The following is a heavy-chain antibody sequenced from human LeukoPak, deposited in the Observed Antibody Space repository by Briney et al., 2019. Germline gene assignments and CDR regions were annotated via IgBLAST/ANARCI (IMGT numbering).Heavy chain of an antibody. CDR3: ARDTDCGGDCYAVHDAFDI. CDR1: GFTFSSYW. V-gene: IGHV3-48*01. CDR2: ISSGGNTI. J-gene: IGHJ3*02. Sequence: GGSLRLSCAASGFTFSSYWMSWVRQAPGKGLEWVSYISSGGNTIYYADSVKGRFTISRDNAKNSLYLQMSSLRAEDTAVYYCARDTDCGGDCYAVHDAFDIWGQGTMVTVSS. D-gene: IGHD2-21*01.